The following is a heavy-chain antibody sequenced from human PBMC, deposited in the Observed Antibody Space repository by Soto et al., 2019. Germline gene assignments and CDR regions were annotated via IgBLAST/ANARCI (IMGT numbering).Heavy chain of an antibody. CDR1: GGSISSGGQY. Sequence: QVQLKESGPGLVKPSQTLSLTCTVSGGSISSGGQYWSWIRQHPGKGLEWIGYIYDSGSTYYNPSLRSRGTISVDPSKKQFSLKLRSVTAADTAVYCCARDAAEYYFDYWGQGTLVNVSS. CDR3: ARDAAEYYFDY. V-gene: IGHV4-31*03. CDR2: IYDSGST. J-gene: IGHJ4*02. D-gene: IGHD6-25*01.